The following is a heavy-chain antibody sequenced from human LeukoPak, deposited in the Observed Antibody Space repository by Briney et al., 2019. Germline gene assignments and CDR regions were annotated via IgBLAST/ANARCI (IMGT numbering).Heavy chain of an antibody. CDR1: GFTFSSYA. Sequence: GASLRLSCAASGFTFSSYAMSWVRQAPGKGLEWVSAISGSGGSTYYADSVKGRFTISRDNSKNTLYLQMNSLRAEDTAVYYCAKDQRMVERLGWVDPWGQGTLVTVSS. V-gene: IGHV3-23*01. J-gene: IGHJ5*02. CDR3: AKDQRMVERLGWVDP. D-gene: IGHD1-1*01. CDR2: ISGSGGST.